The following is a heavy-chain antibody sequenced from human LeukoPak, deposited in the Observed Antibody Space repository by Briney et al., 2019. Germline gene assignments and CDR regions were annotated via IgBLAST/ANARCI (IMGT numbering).Heavy chain of an antibody. D-gene: IGHD4-23*01. Sequence: ASVKVSCKASGYTFTGYYMHWVRQAPGQGLEWVGWINPNSGGTNYAQKFQGRVTMTRDTSISTAYMELSRLRSDDTAVYYCARHPGKVTNDWYFDLWGRGTLVTVSS. V-gene: IGHV1-2*02. J-gene: IGHJ2*01. CDR1: GYTFTGYY. CDR3: ARHPGKVTNDWYFDL. CDR2: INPNSGGT.